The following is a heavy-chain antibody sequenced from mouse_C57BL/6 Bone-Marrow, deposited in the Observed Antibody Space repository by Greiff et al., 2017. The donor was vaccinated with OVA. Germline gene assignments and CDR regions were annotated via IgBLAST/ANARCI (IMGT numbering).Heavy chain of an antibody. D-gene: IGHD2-12*01. CDR3: AKLYGDKALY. CDR1: GYTFTDYY. CDR2: INPNNGGT. V-gene: IGHV1-26*01. J-gene: IGHJ2*01. Sequence: EVQLQQSGPELVKPGASVKISCKASGYTFTDYYMNWVKQSHGKSLEWIGDINPNNGGTSYNQKFKGKATLTVAKSSSTAYMELRSLTSEDSAVYYCAKLYGDKALYWGQGTTLTVSS.